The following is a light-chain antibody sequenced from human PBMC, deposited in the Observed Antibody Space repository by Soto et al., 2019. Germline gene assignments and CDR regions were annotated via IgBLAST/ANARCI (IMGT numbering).Light chain of an antibody. CDR1: QSIGRN. J-gene: IGKJ4*01. V-gene: IGKV3-15*01. CDR2: GAS. Sequence: EIMMTQSPATLSVSPGERATLSCRASQSIGRNLVWCQQKPGQAPRLLIYGASIRATGIPARFSDSGSGTEFTLTIRSLQSEDFAVYYCLQCNNWPPLTFGGGTKVDIK. CDR3: LQCNNWPPLT.